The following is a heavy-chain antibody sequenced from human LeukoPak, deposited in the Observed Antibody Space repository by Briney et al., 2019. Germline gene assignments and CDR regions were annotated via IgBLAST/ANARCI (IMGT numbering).Heavy chain of an antibody. J-gene: IGHJ4*02. V-gene: IGHV3-23*01. D-gene: IGHD6-19*01. CDR2: ISISGGST. CDR3: GKVPAGNKVEY. CDR1: GVTFTNYA. Sequence: GGSLRLSCAASGVTFTNYAMTWVRQAPGKGLEWVSGISISGGSTDYADSVKGRFTISRDNSKNTLYLQMNSLRAEDTAVYYCGKVPAGNKVEYWGQGTLVTVSS.